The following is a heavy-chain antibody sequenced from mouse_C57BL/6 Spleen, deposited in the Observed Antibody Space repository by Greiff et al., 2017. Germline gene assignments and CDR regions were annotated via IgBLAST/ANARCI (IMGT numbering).Heavy chain of an antibody. D-gene: IGHD2-12*01. V-gene: IGHV1-55*01. Sequence: VKLQQPGAELVKPGASVKMSCKASGYTFTSYWITWVKQRPGQGLEWIGDIYPGSGSTNYNEKFKSKATLTVDTSSSTAYMQLSSLTSEDSAVYYCARRGRPYAMDYWGQGTSVTVSS. J-gene: IGHJ4*01. CDR2: IYPGSGST. CDR3: ARRGRPYAMDY. CDR1: GYTFTSYW.